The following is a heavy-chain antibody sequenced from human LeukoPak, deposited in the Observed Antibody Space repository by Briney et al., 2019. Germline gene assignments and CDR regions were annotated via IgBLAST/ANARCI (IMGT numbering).Heavy chain of an antibody. V-gene: IGHV3-30*04. D-gene: IGHD2-21*02. CDR1: GFTFSNYV. J-gene: IGHJ4*02. Sequence: GGSLILSCAASGFTFSNYVVHWVRQAPGKGLEWVAVISYDGSNKYYADSVKGRFTISRDNSKNTLYLQMNSLRAEDTAVYYCARDVWDIVVVTASWGSGYFDYWGQGTLVTVSS. CDR3: ARDVWDIVVVTASWGSGYFDY. CDR2: ISYDGSNK.